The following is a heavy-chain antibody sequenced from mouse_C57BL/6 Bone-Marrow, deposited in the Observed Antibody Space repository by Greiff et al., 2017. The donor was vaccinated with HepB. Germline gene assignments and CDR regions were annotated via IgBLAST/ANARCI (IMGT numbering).Heavy chain of an antibody. CDR1: GFTFSSYA. Sequence: EVMLVESGGGLVKPGGSLKLSCAASGFTFSSYAMSWVRQIPEKRLEWVATISDGGSYTYYPDNVKGRFTISRDNAKNNLYLQMSHLKSEDTAMYYCARDLPLYAMDYWGQGTSVTVSS. V-gene: IGHV5-4*01. CDR3: ARDLPLYAMDY. D-gene: IGHD5-5*01. J-gene: IGHJ4*01. CDR2: ISDGGSYT.